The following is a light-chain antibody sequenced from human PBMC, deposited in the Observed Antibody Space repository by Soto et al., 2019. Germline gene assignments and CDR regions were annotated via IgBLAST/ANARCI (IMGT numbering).Light chain of an antibody. CDR2: GAS. CDR1: QSVSSSY. J-gene: IGKJ3*01. Sequence: EIVLTQSPGTLSLSPGERATLSCRASQSVSSSYLAWYQQKPGQAPRLLIYGASSRATGNADSFSGSGSGTDYTLTISRLEHEDVAVYYCQQYGSSPLFTFGPGTKVDIK. CDR3: QQYGSSPLFT. V-gene: IGKV3-20*01.